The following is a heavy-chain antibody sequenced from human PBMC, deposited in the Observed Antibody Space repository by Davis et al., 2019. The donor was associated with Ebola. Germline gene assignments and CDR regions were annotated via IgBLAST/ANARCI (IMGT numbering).Heavy chain of an antibody. Sequence: ASVKVSCKASGYTFTGYYMHWVRQAPGQGLEWMGRINPNSGGTNYAQKFQGRVTMTRDTSISTAYMELRRLRSDDTAVYYCARTPLEWLFKDPFDRWGQGTLVAVSS. CDR2: INPNSGGT. D-gene: IGHD3-3*01. V-gene: IGHV1-2*06. J-gene: IGHJ5*02. CDR3: ARTPLEWLFKDPFDR. CDR1: GYTFTGYY.